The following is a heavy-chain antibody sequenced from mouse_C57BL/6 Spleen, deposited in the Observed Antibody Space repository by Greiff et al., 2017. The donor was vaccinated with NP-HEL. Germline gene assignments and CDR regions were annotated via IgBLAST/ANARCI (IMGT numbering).Heavy chain of an antibody. CDR2: IDPSDSYT. CDR1: GYTFTSYW. V-gene: IGHV1-59*01. D-gene: IGHD2-2*01. Sequence: VQLQQPGAELVRPGTSVKLSCKASGYTFTSYWMHWVKQRPGQGLEWIGVIDPSDSYTNYNQKFTGKATLTVDTSSSTAYMQLSSLTSEDAAVXYGAGGYYGYEGGTFDYRGQGATLTVAS. CDR3: AGGYYGYEGGTFDY. J-gene: IGHJ2*01.